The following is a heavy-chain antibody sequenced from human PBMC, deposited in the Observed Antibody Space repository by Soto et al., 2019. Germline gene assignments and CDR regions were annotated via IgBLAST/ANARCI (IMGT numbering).Heavy chain of an antibody. V-gene: IGHV1-18*01. Sequence: QVQLVQSGDEVKKPGASVKVSCKASGYIFVNYGIAWVRQAPVQGLEWMGWISTYTGNTHSATKVQGRLTMTTDTSKSTAYMDLGSLTSDDTAVYYCVMVDNYVTPTPQDVWGQGTTVTVSS. CDR3: VMVDNYVTPTPQDV. J-gene: IGHJ6*02. CDR2: ISTYTGNT. CDR1: GYIFVNYG. D-gene: IGHD3-16*01.